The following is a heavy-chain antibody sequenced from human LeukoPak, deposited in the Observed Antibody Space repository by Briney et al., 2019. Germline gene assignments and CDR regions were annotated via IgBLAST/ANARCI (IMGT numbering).Heavy chain of an antibody. CDR1: GYTFSDFG. Sequence: ASVKVSCKASGYTFSDFGISWVRQAPGQGLEWMGWISRHNGNTIYAQKFQGRVTMTTDTSTSTAYMELRSLRSDDTAVYYCARDSLSGGASSYFDYWGQGTLVTVSS. J-gene: IGHJ4*02. CDR3: ARDSLSGGASSYFDY. V-gene: IGHV1-18*01. D-gene: IGHD1-26*01. CDR2: ISRHNGNT.